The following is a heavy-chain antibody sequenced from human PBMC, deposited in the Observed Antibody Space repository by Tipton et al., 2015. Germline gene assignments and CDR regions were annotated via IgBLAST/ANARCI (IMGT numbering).Heavy chain of an antibody. CDR1: GGSFSGYY. J-gene: IGHJ4*02. D-gene: IGHD4-23*01. CDR2: INHSGST. V-gene: IGHV4-34*01. Sequence: TLSLTCAVYGGSFSGYYWNWIRQPPGKGLGWIGEINHSGSTNYNPSLKSRVTISVDTSKTQFSLKMSSVTASDTAVYYCARARGRHGGLFDSWGQGILVTVSS. CDR3: ARARGRHGGLFDS.